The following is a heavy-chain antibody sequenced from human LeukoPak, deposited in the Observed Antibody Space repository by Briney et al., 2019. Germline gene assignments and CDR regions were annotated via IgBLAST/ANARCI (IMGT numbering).Heavy chain of an antibody. Sequence: GGSLRLSCAASGFTFSSYWMHWVRHAPGKGLVWVSRINTDGSSTNYADSVKGRFTISRDNSKNTVFLQMNSLRAEDTAVYYCAGAQNYFASGRFDFWGQGTLVTVSS. V-gene: IGHV3-74*01. D-gene: IGHD3-10*01. CDR1: GFTFSSYW. CDR2: INTDGSST. J-gene: IGHJ4*02. CDR3: AGAQNYFASGRFDF.